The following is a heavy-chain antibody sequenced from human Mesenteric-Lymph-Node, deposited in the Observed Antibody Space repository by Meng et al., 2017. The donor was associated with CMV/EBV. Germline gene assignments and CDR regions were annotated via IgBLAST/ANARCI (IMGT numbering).Heavy chain of an antibody. V-gene: IGHV4-34*01. CDR1: GGSFSGYY. Sequence: QVQHQHGGAGLLKPSETLSLTCAVYGGSFSGYYWSWIRQPPGKGLEWIGEINHSGSTNYNPSLKSRVTISVDTSKNQFSLKLSSVTAADTAVYYCARHQRWLKSEGGFNYWGQGTLVTVSS. CDR3: ARHQRWLKSEGGFNY. D-gene: IGHD4-23*01. CDR2: INHSGST. J-gene: IGHJ4*02.